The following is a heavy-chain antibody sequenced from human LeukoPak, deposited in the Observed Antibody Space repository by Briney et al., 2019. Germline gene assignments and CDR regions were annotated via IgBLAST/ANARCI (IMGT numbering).Heavy chain of an antibody. J-gene: IGHJ6*04. CDR1: GGSISSYY. V-gene: IGHV4-59*01. Sequence: SETLSLTCTVSGGSISSYYWSWIRQPPGKGLEWIGYIYYTGSTNYNPSLKSRVTISVDTSKNQFSLQLSSVTAADTAVYYCARPDYYGMDVWGKGNTVTVSS. CDR3: ARPDYYGMDV. CDR2: IYYTGST.